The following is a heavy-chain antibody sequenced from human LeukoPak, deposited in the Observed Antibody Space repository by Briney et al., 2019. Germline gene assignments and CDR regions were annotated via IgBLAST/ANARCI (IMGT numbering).Heavy chain of an antibody. D-gene: IGHD2-2*01. Sequence: PSQTLSLTCAISGNSVSSYDATWNWIRQSPSRGLEWLGRTYYRSTWYNDYAVSVRGRITVNPDTSKNQFSLHLNSVTPEDTAVYYCARRLTQYDCFDPWGQGILVTVSS. CDR2: TYYRSTWYN. J-gene: IGHJ5*02. CDR1: GNSVSSYDAT. V-gene: IGHV6-1*01. CDR3: ARRLTQYDCFDP.